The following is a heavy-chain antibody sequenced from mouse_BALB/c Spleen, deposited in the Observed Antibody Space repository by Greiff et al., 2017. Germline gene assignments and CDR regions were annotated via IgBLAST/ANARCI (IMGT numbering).Heavy chain of an antibody. CDR3: ARDEDGNYERTWFAY. J-gene: IGHJ3*01. Sequence: EVKLVESGGGLVQPGGSLRLSCATSGFTFTDYYMSWVRQPPGKALEWLGFIRNKANGYTTEYSASVKGRFTISRDNSQSILYLQMNTLRAEDSATYYCARDEDGNYERTWFAYWGQGTLVTVSA. CDR2: IRNKANGYTT. CDR1: GFTFTDYY. D-gene: IGHD2-1*01. V-gene: IGHV7-3*02.